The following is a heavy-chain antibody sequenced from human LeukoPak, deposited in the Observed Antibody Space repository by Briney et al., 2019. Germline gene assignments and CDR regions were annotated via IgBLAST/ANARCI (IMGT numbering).Heavy chain of an antibody. J-gene: IGHJ4*02. V-gene: IGHV3-48*03. CDR3: AREGVPGNGDHFDF. CDR1: GFTFSTYE. Sequence: GGSLRLSCAASGFTFSTYEMNWVRQAPGKGLEWVSYITGSGTIYYSDSLKGRFTISRDNAKNSLYLQMNSLRAEDTAVYYCAREGVPGNGDHFDFWGQGTLVTVSS. CDR2: ITGSGTI. D-gene: IGHD3-10*01.